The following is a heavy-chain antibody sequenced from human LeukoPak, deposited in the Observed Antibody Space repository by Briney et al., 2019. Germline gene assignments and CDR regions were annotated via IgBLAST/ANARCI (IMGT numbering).Heavy chain of an antibody. CDR2: ISYDGSNR. D-gene: IGHD2-21*02. CDR3: AKALRSWGYCGADCSNVHAFDI. J-gene: IGHJ3*02. Sequence: QPGGSLRLSCAASGFTFSDYGIHLVRQAPGKGLEWVAVISYDGSNRYYADSVEGRFTISRDNSKETLYVQMNSLRAEDTAVYYCAKALRSWGYCGADCSNVHAFDIWGQGTMVTVSS. CDR1: GFTFSDYG. V-gene: IGHV3-30*18.